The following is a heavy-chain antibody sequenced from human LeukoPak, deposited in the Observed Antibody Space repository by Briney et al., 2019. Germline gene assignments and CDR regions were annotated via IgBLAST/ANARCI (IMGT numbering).Heavy chain of an antibody. CDR2: INHSGST. D-gene: IGHD4-17*01. CDR1: VGSFSGYY. J-gene: IGHJ5*02. CDR3: ARHGYGDFVGNWFDP. Sequence: SETLSLTCVVYVGSFSGYYWSWIRQPPGKGLELIGEINHSGSTNYNPSLKSRVTMSVDTSKNQFSLKLNSVTAADTAVYYCARHGYGDFVGNWFDPWGQGTLVTVSS. V-gene: IGHV4-34*01.